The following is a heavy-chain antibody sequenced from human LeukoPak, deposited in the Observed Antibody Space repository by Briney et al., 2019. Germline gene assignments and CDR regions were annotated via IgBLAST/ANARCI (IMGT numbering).Heavy chain of an antibody. J-gene: IGHJ4*02. CDR3: AREPSITIFGVVIHKYFDY. Sequence: SETLSLTCTVSGGSISSYYWSWIRQPVGKGLEWIGRIYTSGGTNYNPSLKSRVTMSVDTSKNQFSLKLSSVTAADTAVYYCAREPSITIFGVVIHKYFDYWGQGTLVTVSS. CDR1: GGSISSYY. V-gene: IGHV4-4*07. D-gene: IGHD3-3*01. CDR2: IYTSGGT.